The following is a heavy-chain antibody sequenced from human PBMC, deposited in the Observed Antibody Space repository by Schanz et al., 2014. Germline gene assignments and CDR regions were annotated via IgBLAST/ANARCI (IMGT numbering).Heavy chain of an antibody. J-gene: IGHJ5*02. D-gene: IGHD3-10*01. V-gene: IGHV3-74*02. CDR2: IKSDGSST. CDR1: GFTFSTHA. CDR3: ARPALWFGDNCFDP. Sequence: VQLVDSGGGLIQPGGSLRLSCAASGFTFSTHAMSWVRQAPGKGLEWVSRIKSDGSSTSYADSVKGRFTISRDNAKNTLYLQMNSLRAEDTAVYYCARPALWFGDNCFDPWGQGTLVAVSA.